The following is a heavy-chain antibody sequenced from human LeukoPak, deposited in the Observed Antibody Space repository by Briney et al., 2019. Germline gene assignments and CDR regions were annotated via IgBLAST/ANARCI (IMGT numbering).Heavy chain of an antibody. CDR2: ISTTGSTI. CDR1: GFIFSSYS. CDR3: ARDRSSSGYYPFDY. Sequence: GGSLRLSCAASGFIFSSYSMNWVRQAPGKGLEWVSYISTTGSTIYYADSVKGRFTISRDNAKNSLYLQMNSLRDEDTAVYYCARDRSSSGYYPFDYWGQGTLVTVSS. J-gene: IGHJ4*02. V-gene: IGHV3-48*02. D-gene: IGHD3-22*01.